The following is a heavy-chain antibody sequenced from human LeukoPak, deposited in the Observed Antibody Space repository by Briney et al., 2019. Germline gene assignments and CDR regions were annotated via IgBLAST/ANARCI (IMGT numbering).Heavy chain of an antibody. J-gene: IGHJ4*02. CDR2: IIPIFGTA. Sequence: GASVTVSCKASGGTFNSFAISWVQQAPGQGLEWMGGIIPIFGTANYAQKFQGRVTITADESTSTAYMELSSLRSEDTAVYYCARGVPSGLVGFDYWGQGTLVTVSS. CDR1: GGTFNSFA. V-gene: IGHV1-69*01. CDR3: ARGVPSGLVGFDY. D-gene: IGHD6-19*01.